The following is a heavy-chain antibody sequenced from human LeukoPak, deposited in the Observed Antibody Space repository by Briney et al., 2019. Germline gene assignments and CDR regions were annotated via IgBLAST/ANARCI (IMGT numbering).Heavy chain of an antibody. V-gene: IGHV3-23*01. CDR1: GFMFSHYA. Sequence: GGSLRLSCAASGFMFSHYAMTWVRQAPGKELEWVSTINNAYSAYYSDSVEGRFTISRDNSRNTLYLQMSSLRAEDTAVYYCAKSIDRNRYYSFVNWGQGTQVTVSS. CDR3: AKSIDRNRYYSFVN. CDR2: INNAYSA. D-gene: IGHD3-22*01. J-gene: IGHJ4*02.